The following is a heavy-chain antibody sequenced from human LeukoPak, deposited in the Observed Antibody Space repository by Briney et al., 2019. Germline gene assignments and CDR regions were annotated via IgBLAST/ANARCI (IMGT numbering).Heavy chain of an antibody. D-gene: IGHD4-17*01. CDR1: GGSISSSSYY. CDR2: IYYSGST. J-gene: IGHJ5*02. Sequence: SETLSLTCTVSGGSISSSSYYWGWIRQPPGKGLEWIGSIYYSGSTYYNPSLKSRVTISVDTSKNQFSLKLSSVTAADTAVYYYARNYGDYAGWFDPWGQGTLVTVSS. V-gene: IGHV4-39*07. CDR3: ARNYGDYAGWFDP.